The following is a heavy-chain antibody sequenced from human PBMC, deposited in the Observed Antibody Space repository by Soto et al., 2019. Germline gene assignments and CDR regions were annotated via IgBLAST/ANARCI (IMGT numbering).Heavy chain of an antibody. V-gene: IGHV1-69*13. J-gene: IGHJ4*02. Sequence: SVKVSCKASGGTFSSYAISWVRQAPGQGLEWMGGIIPIFGTANYAQKFQGRVTITADESTSTAYMELSSLRSEDTAVYYCAREAYCGGDCYDYWGQGTLVTVYS. CDR1: GGTFSSYA. D-gene: IGHD2-21*01. CDR2: IIPIFGTA. CDR3: AREAYCGGDCYDY.